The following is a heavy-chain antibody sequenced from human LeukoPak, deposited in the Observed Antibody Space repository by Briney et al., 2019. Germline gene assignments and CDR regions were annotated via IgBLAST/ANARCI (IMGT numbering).Heavy chain of an antibody. CDR2: ISWNSDRI. CDR3: AKEVAYYFDY. CDR1: GFTLDDYA. V-gene: IGHV3-9*01. J-gene: IGHJ4*02. Sequence: GGSLRLSCAASGFTLDDYAMHWVRQAPGKGLEWVSGISWNSDRIGHTDSVKDRFTISRDNAKNSLYLQMNSLRAEDTSLYYCAKEVAYYFDYWGQGTLVTVSS.